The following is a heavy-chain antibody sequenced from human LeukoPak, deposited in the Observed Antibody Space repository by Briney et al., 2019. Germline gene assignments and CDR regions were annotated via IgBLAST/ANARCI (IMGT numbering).Heavy chain of an antibody. D-gene: IGHD6-13*01. CDR1: GGSISSGTYY. CDR2: IYTSGST. Sequence: SETLSLTCTVSGGSISSGTYYWSWIRQPAGKGLKWIGRIYTSGSTNYNPSLKSRVTISVDTSKNQFSLKLSSVTAADTAVYYCARHSSSWGTHGFDIWGQGTMVTVSS. V-gene: IGHV4-61*02. CDR3: ARHSSSWGTHGFDI. J-gene: IGHJ3*02.